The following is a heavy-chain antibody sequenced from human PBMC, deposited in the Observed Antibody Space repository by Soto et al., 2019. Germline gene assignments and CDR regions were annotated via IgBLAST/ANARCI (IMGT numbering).Heavy chain of an antibody. CDR2: VYYRGRS. Sequence: NPSETLSLTCTVSGGSVTNSSYYWGWIRQSPGKGLEWIGSVYYRGRSYSKSSVKSRVTISVDTSKNRFSLSLNSVTASDTAVYLCVSQRTTVTTQAYFDYCGPGALVTVCS. J-gene: IGHJ4*02. V-gene: IGHV4-39*01. D-gene: IGHD4-17*01. CDR3: VSQRTTVTTQAYFDY. CDR1: GGSVTNSSYY.